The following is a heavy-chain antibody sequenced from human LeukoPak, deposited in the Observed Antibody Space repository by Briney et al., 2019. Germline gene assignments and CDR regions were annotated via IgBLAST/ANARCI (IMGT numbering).Heavy chain of an antibody. J-gene: IGHJ4*02. CDR1: GFTFSNYW. CDR2: INSDGSST. Sequence: TGGSLRLSCAASGFTFSNYWMHWVRQAPGKGLLWVSRINSDGSSTSYADSVKGRFTISRDSAKNTLYLQLNSLRAEDTAVYYCARAGNYVGGTYRTDVFDYWGQGTLVTVSS. CDR3: ARAGNYVGGTYRTDVFDY. D-gene: IGHD3-16*02. V-gene: IGHV3-74*01.